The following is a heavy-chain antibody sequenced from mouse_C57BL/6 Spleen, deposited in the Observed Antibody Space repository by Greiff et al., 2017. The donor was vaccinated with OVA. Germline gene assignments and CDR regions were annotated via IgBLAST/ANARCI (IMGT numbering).Heavy chain of an antibody. J-gene: IGHJ4*01. CDR2: IRSKSNNYAT. V-gene: IGHV10-1*01. CDR1: GFSFNTYA. CDR3: AITTVVANAMDY. D-gene: IGHD1-1*01. Sequence: DVKLVESGGGLVQPKGSLKLSCAASGFSFNTYAMNWVRQAPGKGLEWVARIRSKSNNYATYYADSVKDRFTISRDDSESMLYLQMNNLKTEDTAMYYCAITTVVANAMDYWGQGTSVTVSS.